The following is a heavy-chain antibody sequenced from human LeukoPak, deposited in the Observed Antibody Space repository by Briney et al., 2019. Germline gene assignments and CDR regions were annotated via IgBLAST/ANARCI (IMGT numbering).Heavy chain of an antibody. D-gene: IGHD3-10*01. J-gene: IGHJ4*02. CDR3: AKDWTNNYYGSGSYSDY. V-gene: IGHV3-23*01. Sequence: GGSLRLSCAASGFTFSSYAMSWVRQAPGKGLEWVSAISGSGGSTYYADSVKGRFTISRDNSKNTRYLQMNSLRAEDTAVYYCAKDWTNNYYGSGSYSDYWGQGTLVTVSS. CDR1: GFTFSSYA. CDR2: ISGSGGST.